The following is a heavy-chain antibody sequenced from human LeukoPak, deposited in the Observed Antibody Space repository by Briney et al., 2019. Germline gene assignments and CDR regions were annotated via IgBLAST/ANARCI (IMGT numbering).Heavy chain of an antibody. CDR2: IYYSGST. D-gene: IGHD3-3*01. CDR3: ARGVERIFGVVNWFDP. V-gene: IGHV4-30-4*01. J-gene: IGHJ5*02. Sequence: PSETLSLTCTVSGGSIGSDDYYWSWIRQPPGKGLEWIGCIYYSGSTYYNPSLKSRVTISVDTSKNQSSLKLNSVTAADTAVYYCARGVERIFGVVNWFDPWGQGTPVTVSS. CDR1: GGSIGSDDYY.